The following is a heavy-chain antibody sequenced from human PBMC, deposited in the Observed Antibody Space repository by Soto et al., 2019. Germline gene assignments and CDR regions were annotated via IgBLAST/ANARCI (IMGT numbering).Heavy chain of an antibody. J-gene: IGHJ6*03. CDR2: IKQDGSEK. CDR1: GFTFSSYW. D-gene: IGHD2-2*01. CDR3: ARQPVGESVVVSAAMRFPPYYMHV. Sequence: PGGSLRLSCAASGFTFSSYWMSWVRQAPGKGLEWVANIKQDGSEKYYVDSVKGRFTISRDNAKNSLYLQMNSLRAEDTAVYYCARQPVGESVVVSAAMRFPPYYMHVWGKGTTVSVP. V-gene: IGHV3-7*01.